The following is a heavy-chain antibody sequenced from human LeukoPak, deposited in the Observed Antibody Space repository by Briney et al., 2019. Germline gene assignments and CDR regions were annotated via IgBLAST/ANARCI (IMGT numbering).Heavy chain of an antibody. CDR3: AREVVWGVREVAPPFDY. CDR2: IYYSGST. CDR1: GGSISSGGYY. Sequence: PSETLSLTCTVSGGSISSGGYYRSWIRQHPGKGLEWIGYIYYSGSTYYNPSLKSRVTISVDTSKNQFSLKLSSVTAADTAVYYCAREVVWGVREVAPPFDYWGQGTLVTVSS. D-gene: IGHD3-10*01. V-gene: IGHV4-30-4*08. J-gene: IGHJ4*02.